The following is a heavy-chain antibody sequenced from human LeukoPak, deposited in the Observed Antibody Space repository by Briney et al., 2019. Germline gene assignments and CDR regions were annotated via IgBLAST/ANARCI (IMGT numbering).Heavy chain of an antibody. D-gene: IGHD2-21*01. J-gene: IGHJ4*02. CDR1: GFTLSSYA. Sequence: GSLRLSCAASGFTLSSYAMSWVRQAPGKGLEWVSAISVSGNTYHADSVRGRFTISRDSSKNTLYLQMNRLRAEDAAVYYCAKAPVTTCSGAYCYPFDYWGQGTLVTVSS. V-gene: IGHV3-23*01. CDR2: ISVSGNT. CDR3: AKAPVTTCSGAYCYPFDY.